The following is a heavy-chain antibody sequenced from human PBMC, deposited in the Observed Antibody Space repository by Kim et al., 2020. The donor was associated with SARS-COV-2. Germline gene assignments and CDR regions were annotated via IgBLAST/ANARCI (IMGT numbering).Heavy chain of an antibody. CDR1: GGSFSGYY. CDR2: INHSGST. J-gene: IGHJ1*01. Sequence: SETLSLTCAVYGGSFSGYYWSWIRQPPGKGLEWIGEINHSGSTNYNPSLKSRVTISVDTSKNQFSLKLSSVTAADTAVYYCARDYGDYIESYFQHWGQGTLVTVSS. D-gene: IGHD4-17*01. CDR3: ARDYGDYIESYFQH. V-gene: IGHV4-34*01.